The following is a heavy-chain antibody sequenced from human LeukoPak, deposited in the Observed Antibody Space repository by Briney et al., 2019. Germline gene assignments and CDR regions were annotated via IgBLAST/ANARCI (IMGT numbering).Heavy chain of an antibody. CDR3: ASPYCSSTSCYDLSHYYYYGMDV. CDR2: ISSNGGST. D-gene: IGHD2-2*01. Sequence: PGGSLRLSCAASGFTFSSYAMHWVRQAPGKGLEYVSAISSNGGSTYYANSVKGRFTISRDNSKNTLYLQMNSLRAEDTAVYYCASPYCSSTSCYDLSHYYYYGMDVWGQGTTVTVSS. V-gene: IGHV3-64*01. CDR1: GFTFSSYA. J-gene: IGHJ6*02.